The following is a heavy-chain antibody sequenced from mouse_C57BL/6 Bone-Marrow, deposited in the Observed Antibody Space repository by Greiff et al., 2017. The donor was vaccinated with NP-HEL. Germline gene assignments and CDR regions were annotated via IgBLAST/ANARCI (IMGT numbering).Heavy chain of an antibody. V-gene: IGHV1-81*01. CDR3: ASRDDGSRVPFAY. CDR2: IYPRSGNT. Sequence: QVQLKQSGAELARPGASVKLSCKASGYTFTSYGISWVEQRPGQGLEWIGEIYPRSGNTYYNEKFKGKATLTADKSSSTAYMELRSLTSEDSAVYFCASRDDGSRVPFAYWGQGTLVTVSA. J-gene: IGHJ3*01. CDR1: GYTFTSYG. D-gene: IGHD1-1*01.